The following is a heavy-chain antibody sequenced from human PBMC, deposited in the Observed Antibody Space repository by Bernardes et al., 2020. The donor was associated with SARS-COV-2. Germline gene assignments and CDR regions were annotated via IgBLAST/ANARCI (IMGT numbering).Heavy chain of an antibody. CDR2: IHPGDSDT. D-gene: IGHD6-13*01. Sequence: GESLKISCKGSGYSFTSYWIGWVRQMPGKGLEWMGIIHPGDSDTRYSPSFQGQVTISADKSISTAYLQWSSLKASDTAMYYCARSGAAAPPYYYGMDVWGQGPTVTVSS. CDR1: GYSFTSYW. J-gene: IGHJ6*02. CDR3: ARSGAAAPPYYYGMDV. V-gene: IGHV5-51*01.